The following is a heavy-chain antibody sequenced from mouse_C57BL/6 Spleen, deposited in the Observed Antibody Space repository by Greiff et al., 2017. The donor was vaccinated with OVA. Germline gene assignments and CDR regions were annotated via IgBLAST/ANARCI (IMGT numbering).Heavy chain of an antibody. V-gene: IGHV5-6*01. CDR2: ISSGGSYP. CDR1: GFTFSSYG. D-gene: IGHD2-1*01. CDR3: ARHGLYYYGNYPRYFDV. Sequence: EVMLVESGGDLVKPGGSLKLSCAASGFTFSSYGMSWVRQTPDKRLEWVATISSGGSYPSYPDSVQGRVTISRDNAQNTLYLQISSLKSDDTAMYDCARHGLYYYGNYPRYFDVWGTGTTVTVSS. J-gene: IGHJ1*03.